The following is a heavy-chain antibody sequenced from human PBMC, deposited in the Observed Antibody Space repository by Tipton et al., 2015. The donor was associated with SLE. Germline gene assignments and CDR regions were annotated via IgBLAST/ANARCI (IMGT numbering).Heavy chain of an antibody. CDR3: ARGKPWFDP. J-gene: IGHJ5*02. CDR2: IYYSGST. V-gene: IGHV4-61*09. Sequence: LRLSCTVSGGSISSGSYYWSWIRQPAGKGLEWIGYIYYSGSTNYNPSLKSRVTISVDTSKNQFSLKLSSVTAADTAVYYCARGKPWFDPWGQGTLVTVSS. CDR1: GGSISSGSYY.